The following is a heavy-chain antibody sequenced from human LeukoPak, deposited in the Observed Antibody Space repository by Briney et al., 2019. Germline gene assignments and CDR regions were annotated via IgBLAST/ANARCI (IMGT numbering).Heavy chain of an antibody. V-gene: IGHV1-69*06. J-gene: IGHJ4*02. CDR3: ARGVVPAARGVFDY. Sequence: SVKVSCKASGGTFISYAISWVRHAPGQGLEWMGGIIPIFGTANYAQKFQGRVTITEDKSTSTAYMELSSLRSEDTAVYYCARGVVPAARGVFDYWGQGTLVTVSS. CDR1: GGTFISYA. D-gene: IGHD2-2*01. CDR2: IIPIFGTA.